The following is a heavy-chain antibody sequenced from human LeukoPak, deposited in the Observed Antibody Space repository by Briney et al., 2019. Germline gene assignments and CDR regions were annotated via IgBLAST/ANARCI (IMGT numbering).Heavy chain of an antibody. CDR3: ARWPLTDLSFDV. CDR2: IFYSGST. Sequence: PSETLSLTCTVSGGSISTSSYYCGWVRQPPGKGLEWIGNIFYSGSTYYSPSLKSRVTISLDTSRNQFSLKLTSVTAADTAVYFCARWPLTDLSFDVWGQGTMVTVSS. J-gene: IGHJ3*01. D-gene: IGHD2-21*02. V-gene: IGHV4-39*07. CDR1: GGSISTSSYY.